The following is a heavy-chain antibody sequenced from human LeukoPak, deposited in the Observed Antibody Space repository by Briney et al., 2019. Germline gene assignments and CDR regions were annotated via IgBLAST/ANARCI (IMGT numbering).Heavy chain of an antibody. CDR2: IRYDGSNK. CDR1: GFTFSSYG. J-gene: IGHJ4*02. D-gene: IGHD2-15*01. V-gene: IGHV3-30*02. Sequence: GGSLRLSCAAAGFTFSSYGMGWVRQAPGKGLEWGAFIRYDGSNKYYADSVKGRFTISRDNSKNTLYLQMNSMRAEDTAVYYCAKDPRIVVVVAATNFDYWGQGTLVTVSS. CDR3: AKDPRIVVVVAATNFDY.